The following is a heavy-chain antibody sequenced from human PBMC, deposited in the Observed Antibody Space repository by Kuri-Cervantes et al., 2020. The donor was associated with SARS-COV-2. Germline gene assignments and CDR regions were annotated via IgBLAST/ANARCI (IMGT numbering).Heavy chain of an antibody. CDR1: GFTFSSYA. Sequence: GESLKISCAASGFTFSSYAMHWVRQAPGKGLEWVAVISYDGSNKYYADSVKGRFNISRDNSKNTLYLQMNSLRGEDTAVYYCARVAGEGPIYYYYMDVWGKGTTVTVSS. CDR2: ISYDGSNK. D-gene: IGHD2-21*01. V-gene: IGHV3-30*14. J-gene: IGHJ6*03. CDR3: ARVAGEGPIYYYYMDV.